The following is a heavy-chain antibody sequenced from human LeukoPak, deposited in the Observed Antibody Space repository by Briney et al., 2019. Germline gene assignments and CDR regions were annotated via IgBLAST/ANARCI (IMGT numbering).Heavy chain of an antibody. D-gene: IGHD3-16*01. CDR1: EFTFNRYW. J-gene: IGHJ4*02. CDR2: IKHDGSEA. V-gene: IGHV3-7*04. Sequence: GGSLRLSCAASEFTFNRYWMSCVRQAPGKGLEWLANIKHDGSEAHYVDSVKGRFTISRDNAKNSLSLQMNSLHVDDTGVYFCTRDALFGAGRTHLDFWSQGTLVSVSS. CDR3: TRDALFGAGRTHLDF.